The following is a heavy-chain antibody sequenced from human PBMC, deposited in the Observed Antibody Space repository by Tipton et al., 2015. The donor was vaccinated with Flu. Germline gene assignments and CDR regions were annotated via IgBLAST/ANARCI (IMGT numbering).Heavy chain of an antibody. D-gene: IGHD1-26*01. CDR1: EFTFSTSW. CDR2: INGDGSRT. V-gene: IGHV3-74*01. Sequence: SLRLSCVASEFTFSTSWMHWVRQAPGKGLEWVSRINGDGSRTTYADSVKGRFSMSRDNAKDTLYLQMNSLRAEDTAVYYCARAATGGSVFGNWGQGTLVTVSS. J-gene: IGHJ4*02. CDR3: ARAATGGSVFGN.